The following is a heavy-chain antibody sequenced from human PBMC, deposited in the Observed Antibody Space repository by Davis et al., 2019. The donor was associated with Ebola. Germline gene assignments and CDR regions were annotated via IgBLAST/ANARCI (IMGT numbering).Heavy chain of an antibody. D-gene: IGHD5-18*01. V-gene: IGHV4-59*01. CDR3: AREGYSYGSYYYYGMDV. Sequence: SETLSLTCTVSGGSISSYYWSWIRQPPGKGLEWIGSIYYSGSTNYNPSPKSRVTISVDTSKNQFSLKLSSVTAADTAVYYCAREGYSYGSYYYYGMDVWGKGTTVTVSS. CDR2: IYYSGST. CDR1: GGSISSYY. J-gene: IGHJ6*04.